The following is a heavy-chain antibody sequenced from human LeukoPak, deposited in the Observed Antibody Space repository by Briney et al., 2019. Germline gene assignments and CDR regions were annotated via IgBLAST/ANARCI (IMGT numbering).Heavy chain of an antibody. CDR2: ISSSSSYI. CDR3: ARDPDIVVVPAASYFDY. V-gene: IGHV3-21*01. J-gene: IGHJ4*02. Sequence: GGSLRLSCAASGFTFNSYSMNWVRQAPGKGLEWVSFISSSSSYIYYADSVKGRFTISRDNAKNSLYLQMNSLRAEDTAVYYCARDPDIVVVPAASYFDYWGQGTLVTVSS. D-gene: IGHD2-2*01. CDR1: GFTFNSYS.